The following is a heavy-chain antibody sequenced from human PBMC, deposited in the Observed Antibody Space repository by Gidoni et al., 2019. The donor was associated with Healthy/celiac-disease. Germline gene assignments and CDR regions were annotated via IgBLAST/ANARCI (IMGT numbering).Heavy chain of an antibody. CDR1: GFTFSSYW. CDR2: MNSDGSST. V-gene: IGHV3-74*01. Sequence: EVQLVESGGGLVQPGGSLRLSCAASGFTFSSYWMHWVRQAPGKGLVWVSRMNSDGSSTSYADSVKGRFTISRDNAKNTLYLQMNSLRAEDTAVYYCASGPYATTDYWGQGTLVTVSS. D-gene: IGHD2-2*01. CDR3: ASGPYATTDY. J-gene: IGHJ4*02.